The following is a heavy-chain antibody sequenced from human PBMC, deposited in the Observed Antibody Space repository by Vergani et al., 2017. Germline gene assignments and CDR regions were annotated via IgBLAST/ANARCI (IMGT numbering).Heavy chain of an antibody. V-gene: IGHV3-48*01. D-gene: IGHD6-19*01. CDR1: GFTFSSYS. CDR3: ARGLVYSSGWYNWFDP. J-gene: IGHJ5*02. Sequence: EVQLVESGGGLVQPGGSLRLSCAASGFTFSSYSMNWVRQAPGKGLEWVSYISSSSSTIYYADSVKGRFTISRDNAKNSLYLQMNSLRAEDTAVYYCARGLVYSSGWYNWFDPWGQGTLVTVSS. CDR2: ISSSSSTI.